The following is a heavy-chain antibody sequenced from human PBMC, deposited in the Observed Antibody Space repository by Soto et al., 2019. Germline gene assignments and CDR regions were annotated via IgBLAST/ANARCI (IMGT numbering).Heavy chain of an antibody. D-gene: IGHD3-10*01. Sequence: GGSLRLSCAASGFTFSSYWMSWVRQAPGKGLEWVANIKQDGSEKYYVDSVKGRFTISRDNAKNSLYLQMNSLRAEDTAVYYCARFYYGSGSYYINPYYYGMDVWGQGTKVTVYS. J-gene: IGHJ6*02. CDR3: ARFYYGSGSYYINPYYYGMDV. CDR2: IKQDGSEK. V-gene: IGHV3-7*03. CDR1: GFTFSSYW.